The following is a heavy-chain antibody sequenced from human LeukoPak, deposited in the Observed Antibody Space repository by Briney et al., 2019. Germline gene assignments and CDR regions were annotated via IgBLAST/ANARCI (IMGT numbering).Heavy chain of an antibody. J-gene: IGHJ4*02. Sequence: SETLSLTCVVYGGSFGGFYWSWIRQPPGKGLEWIGYIYYSGSTNYNPSLKSRVTRSVDTSKNQFSLKLSSVTAADTAVYYCARHGYSSGIYYFDYWGQGTLVTVSS. V-gene: IGHV4-59*08. D-gene: IGHD6-25*01. CDR1: GGSFGGFY. CDR3: ARHGYSSGIYYFDY. CDR2: IYYSGST.